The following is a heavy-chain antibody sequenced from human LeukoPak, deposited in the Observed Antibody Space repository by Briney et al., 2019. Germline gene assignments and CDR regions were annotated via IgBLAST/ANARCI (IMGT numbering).Heavy chain of an antibody. Sequence: SETLSLTCTVSGGSISSYYWSWIRQPPGKGLEWIGYIYYSGTTNYNPSLKSRVTIPVDTSKNQFSLKLSSVTAADTAVYYCARGVYIAAAQYAYWGQGTLVTVSS. D-gene: IGHD6-13*01. CDR2: IYYSGTT. J-gene: IGHJ4*02. V-gene: IGHV4-59*01. CDR1: GGSISSYY. CDR3: ARGVYIAAAQYAY.